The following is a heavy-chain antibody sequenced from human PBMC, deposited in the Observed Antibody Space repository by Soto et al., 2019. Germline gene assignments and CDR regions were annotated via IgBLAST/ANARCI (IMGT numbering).Heavy chain of an antibody. CDR2: INHSGST. D-gene: IGHD3-22*01. J-gene: IGHJ4*02. Sequence: PSETLSLTCAVYGGSFSGYYWSWIRQPPGKGLEWIGEINHSGSTNYNPSLNSRVTISVDTSKNQFSLKLNSVTAADTAVYYCARGAELEFRDYYAISDYYTGLDYWGQGTLVTVS. V-gene: IGHV4-34*01. CDR1: GGSFSGYY. CDR3: ARGAELEFRDYYAISDYYTGLDY.